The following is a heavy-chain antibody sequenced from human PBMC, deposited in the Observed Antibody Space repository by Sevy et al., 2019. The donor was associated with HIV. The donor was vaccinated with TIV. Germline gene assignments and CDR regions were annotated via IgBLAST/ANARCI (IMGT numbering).Heavy chain of an antibody. CDR2: ISSSSSYI. V-gene: IGHV3-21*01. J-gene: IGHJ2*01. Sequence: GGSLRLSCAASGFTFSSYSMNWVRQAPGKGLEWVSSISSSSSYIYYADSVKGRFTISRDNAKNSLYLQMNSLRAEDTAVYYCARSDSSGYWYFDLWGRGTLVTVSS. D-gene: IGHD6-19*01. CDR1: GFTFSSYS. CDR3: ARSDSSGYWYFDL.